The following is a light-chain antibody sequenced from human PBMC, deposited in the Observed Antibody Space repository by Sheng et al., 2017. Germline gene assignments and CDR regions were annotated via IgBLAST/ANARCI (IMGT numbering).Light chain of an antibody. Sequence: EIVMTQSPATLSVSPGERATLSCRASQNLSSNLAWYQQKPGQAPRLLIYGASTRATGIPARFSGSGSGTEFTLTISSLQSEDFAVYYCQQYNNWPRTFGQGTKVAIK. J-gene: IGKJ1*01. CDR3: QQYNNWPRT. CDR1: QNLSSN. CDR2: GAS. V-gene: IGKV3-15*01.